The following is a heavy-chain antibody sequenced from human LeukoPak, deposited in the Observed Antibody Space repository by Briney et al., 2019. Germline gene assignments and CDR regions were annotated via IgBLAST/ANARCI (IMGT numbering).Heavy chain of an antibody. J-gene: IGHJ4*02. Sequence: SETLSLTCTVSGGSISSYYWSWIRQPPGKGLEWIGYIYYSGSTNYNPSLKSRVTISVDTSKNQFSLKLSSVTAADTAMYYCARATRVAIFDYWGQGTLVTVSS. V-gene: IGHV4-59*12. D-gene: IGHD2-15*01. CDR3: ARATRVAIFDY. CDR1: GGSISSYY. CDR2: IYYSGST.